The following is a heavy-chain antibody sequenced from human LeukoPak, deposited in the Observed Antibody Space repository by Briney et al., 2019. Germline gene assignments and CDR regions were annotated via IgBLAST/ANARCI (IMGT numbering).Heavy chain of an antibody. CDR2: ISGSGGST. Sequence: GRSLRLSCAASGFTFSSYAMSWVRQAPGKGLEWVSAISGSGGSTYYADSVKGRFTISRDNSKNTLYLQMNSLRAEDTAVYYCAKDRPDHYYYYYGMDVWGQGTTVTVSS. CDR3: AKDRPDHYYYYYGMDV. D-gene: IGHD1-14*01. V-gene: IGHV3-23*01. CDR1: GFTFSSYA. J-gene: IGHJ6*02.